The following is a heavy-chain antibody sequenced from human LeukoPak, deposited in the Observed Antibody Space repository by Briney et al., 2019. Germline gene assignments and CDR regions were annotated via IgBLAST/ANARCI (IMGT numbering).Heavy chain of an antibody. Sequence: SETLSLICAVYGGSFSGYYWSWIRQPPGKGLEWIGEINHSGSTNCNPSLKSRVTISVDTSKNQFSLKLSSVTAADTAVYYCARLRIAAAGTPNWFDPWGQGTLVTVSS. CDR2: INHSGST. CDR3: ARLRIAAAGTPNWFDP. V-gene: IGHV4-34*01. D-gene: IGHD6-13*01. J-gene: IGHJ5*02. CDR1: GGSFSGYY.